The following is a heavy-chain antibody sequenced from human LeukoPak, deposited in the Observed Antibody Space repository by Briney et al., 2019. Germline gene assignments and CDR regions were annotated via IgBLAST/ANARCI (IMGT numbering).Heavy chain of an antibody. Sequence: SVKVSCKASGGTFSSYAISWVRQAPGQGLEWMGRIIPIFGTANYAQEFQGRVTITTDESTSTAYMELSSLRSEDTAVYYCARGVLDHCSSTSCSYRGLDYWGQGTLVTVSS. V-gene: IGHV1-69*05. CDR3: ARGVLDHCSSTSCSYRGLDY. CDR2: IIPIFGTA. CDR1: GGTFSSYA. D-gene: IGHD2-2*01. J-gene: IGHJ4*02.